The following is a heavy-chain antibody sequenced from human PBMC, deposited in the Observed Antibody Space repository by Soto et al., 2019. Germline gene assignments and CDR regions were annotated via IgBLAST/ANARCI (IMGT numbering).Heavy chain of an antibody. J-gene: IGHJ6*02. V-gene: IGHV1-69*01. D-gene: IGHD6-13*01. CDR3: AREQGIAAAGGEYYYYYYGMDV. CDR2: IIPIFGTA. Sequence: QVQLVQSGAEVKKPGSSVKVSCKASGGTFSSYAISWVRQAHGQGLEWMGGIIPIFGTANYAQKFQGRVTITADESTSTAYMELSSLRSEDTAVYYCAREQGIAAAGGEYYYYYYGMDVWGQGTTVTVSS. CDR1: GGTFSSYA.